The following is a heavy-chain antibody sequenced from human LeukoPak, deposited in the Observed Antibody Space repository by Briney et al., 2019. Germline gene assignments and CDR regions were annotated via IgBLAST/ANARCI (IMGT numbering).Heavy chain of an antibody. J-gene: IGHJ4*02. V-gene: IGHV4-30-2*01. CDR2: ISHRGRT. Sequence: SETLSLTCTVSDGSITTDDYFWSWIRQPPGKGLEWIGYISHRGRTYSNPSLESRLTMSVDRSQNQFFLKLSSVTAADTAVYYCARVNQEDYYDSSGYYSPFDFWSQGTLVTVSS. D-gene: IGHD3-22*01. CDR3: ARVNQEDYYDSSGYYSPFDF. CDR1: DGSITTDDYF.